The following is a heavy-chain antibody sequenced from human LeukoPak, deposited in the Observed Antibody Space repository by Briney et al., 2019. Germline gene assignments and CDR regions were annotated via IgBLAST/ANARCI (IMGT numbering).Heavy chain of an antibody. Sequence: PGGSLRLSCAASGFTFSSYAMSWIRQAPGKGLEWVSYISSSGSTIYYADSVKGRFTISRDNAKNSLYLQMNSLRAEDTAVYYCASEAAADWIFDYWGQGTLVTVSS. J-gene: IGHJ4*02. CDR2: ISSSGSTI. V-gene: IGHV3-11*01. CDR3: ASEAAADWIFDY. D-gene: IGHD6-13*01. CDR1: GFTFSSYA.